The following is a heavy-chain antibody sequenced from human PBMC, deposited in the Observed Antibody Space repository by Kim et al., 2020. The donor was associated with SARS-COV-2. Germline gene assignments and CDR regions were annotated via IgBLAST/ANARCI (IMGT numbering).Heavy chain of an antibody. CDR3: AGAHYYGSGSFYHFHY. Sequence: SVKGRFTISRDTSNNTLYVQMDSLRPEDTAVYYCAGAHYYGSGSFYHFHYWGQGTLVTVSS. V-gene: IGHV3-30*01. D-gene: IGHD3-10*01. J-gene: IGHJ4*02.